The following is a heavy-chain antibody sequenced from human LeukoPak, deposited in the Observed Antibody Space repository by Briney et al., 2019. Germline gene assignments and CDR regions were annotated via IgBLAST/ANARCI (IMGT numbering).Heavy chain of an antibody. CDR1: GGSISSHY. V-gene: IGHV4-59*11. Sequence: SETLSLTCNVSGGSISSHYWTWIRQAPGKGLEWIGYIYYSGITNYNPSLKSRVSISVDTSKNQFSLKLSSVTAADTAVYYCAKSSMAARWFDPWGQGTLVTVSS. D-gene: IGHD6-6*01. CDR2: IYYSGIT. CDR3: AKSSMAARWFDP. J-gene: IGHJ5*02.